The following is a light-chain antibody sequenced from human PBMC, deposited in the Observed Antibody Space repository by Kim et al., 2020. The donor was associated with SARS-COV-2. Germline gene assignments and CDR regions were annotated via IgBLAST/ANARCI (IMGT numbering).Light chain of an antibody. Sequence: SPGERATFSCRATHTVGANYIAWFQQKPGQPPRLLIHTASSRASGIADRFRGSGSGTDFTLTITRLEPEDFALYFCQQYASAPLTFGGGTKVDIK. J-gene: IGKJ4*01. CDR2: TAS. CDR3: QQYASAPLT. CDR1: HTVGANY. V-gene: IGKV3-20*01.